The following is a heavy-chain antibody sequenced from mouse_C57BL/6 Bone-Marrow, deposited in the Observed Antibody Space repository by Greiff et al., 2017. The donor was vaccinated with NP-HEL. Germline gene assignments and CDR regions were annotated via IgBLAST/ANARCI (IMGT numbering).Heavy chain of an antibody. Sequence: QVQLQQSGAELVRPGTSVKVSCKASGYAFTNYLIAWVKQSPGQGLEWLGVITPGSGGTNYNEKFKGKATLTADKSSSTDYMQLSSLTSEDSAVYFCARDYLYAMDYWGQGTSVTVSS. D-gene: IGHD5-5*01. CDR3: ARDYLYAMDY. CDR1: GYAFTNYL. CDR2: ITPGSGGT. V-gene: IGHV1-54*01. J-gene: IGHJ4*01.